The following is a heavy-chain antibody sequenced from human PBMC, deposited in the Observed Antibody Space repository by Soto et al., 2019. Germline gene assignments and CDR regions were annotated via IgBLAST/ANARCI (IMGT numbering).Heavy chain of an antibody. CDR1: GFTFSSYS. V-gene: IGHV3-48*01. D-gene: IGHD6-13*01. Sequence: GGSLRLSCAASGFTFSSYSMNWVRQAPGKGLEWVSYISSSSSTIYYADSVKGRFTISRDNAKNSLYLQMNSLRAEDTAVYYCASSSSWTDFDEWGQGTLVTVSS. CDR3: ASSSSWTDFDE. CDR2: ISSSSSTI. J-gene: IGHJ4*02.